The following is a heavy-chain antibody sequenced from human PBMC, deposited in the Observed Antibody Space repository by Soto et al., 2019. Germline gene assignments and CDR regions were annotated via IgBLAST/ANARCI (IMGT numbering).Heavy chain of an antibody. Sequence: GASVKVSCKASGYTFTSYGISWVRQAPGQGLEWMGWISAYNGNTNYAQKLQGRVTMTTDTSTSTAYMELRSLRSDDTAVYYCARVSFSGITGTPNWFDPWGQGTLVTVSS. CDR1: GYTFTSYG. CDR3: ARVSFSGITGTPNWFDP. CDR2: ISAYNGNT. D-gene: IGHD1-7*01. J-gene: IGHJ5*02. V-gene: IGHV1-18*01.